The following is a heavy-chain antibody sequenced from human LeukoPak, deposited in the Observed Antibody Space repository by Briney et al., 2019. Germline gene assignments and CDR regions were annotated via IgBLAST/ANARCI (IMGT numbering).Heavy chain of an antibody. Sequence: SETLSLTCAVYGGSFSGYYWSWIRQPPGKGLEWIGEINHSGSTNYNPSLKSRVTISVDTSKNQFSLKLSSVTAADTAVYYCARRNSSSWYYPYWYFDLWGRGTLVTVPS. CDR3: ARRNSSSWYYPYWYFDL. V-gene: IGHV4-34*01. D-gene: IGHD6-13*01. CDR2: INHSGST. J-gene: IGHJ2*01. CDR1: GGSFSGYY.